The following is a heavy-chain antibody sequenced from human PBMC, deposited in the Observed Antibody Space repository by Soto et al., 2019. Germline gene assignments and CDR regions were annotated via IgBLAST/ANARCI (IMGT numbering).Heavy chain of an antibody. D-gene: IGHD3-3*01. CDR2: IYHSGST. Sequence: SETLSLTCAVSGYSISSGYYWGWIRQPPGKGLEWIGSIYHSGSTYHNPSLKSRVTISVDTSKNQFSLKLSSVTAADTAVYYCARYDFWSGYSAWGQGTLVTVSS. CDR3: ARYDFWSGYSA. V-gene: IGHV4-38-2*01. CDR1: GYSISSGYY. J-gene: IGHJ5*02.